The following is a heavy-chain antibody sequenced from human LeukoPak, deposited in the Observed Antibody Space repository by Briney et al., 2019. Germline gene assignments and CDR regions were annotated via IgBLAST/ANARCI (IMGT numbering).Heavy chain of an antibody. CDR3: AREDDYVWGTGVY. V-gene: IGHV4-30-4*01. CDR2: IYYSGST. Sequence: SETLSLTCTVSGGSISSGDYYWSWIRQPPGKGLEWIGYIYYSGSTYYNPSLKSRVTISVDTSKNQFSLKLSSVTAADTAVYYCAREDDYVWGTGVYWGQGTLVTDSS. D-gene: IGHD3-16*01. J-gene: IGHJ4*02. CDR1: GGSISSGDYY.